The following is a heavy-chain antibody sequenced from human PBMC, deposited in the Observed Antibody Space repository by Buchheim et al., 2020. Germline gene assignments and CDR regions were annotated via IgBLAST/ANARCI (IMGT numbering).Heavy chain of an antibody. CDR2: INHSGST. D-gene: IGHD2-8*01. CDR3: AREDEYCTNGVCPIDY. CDR1: GGSFSGYY. V-gene: IGHV4-34*01. J-gene: IGHJ4*02. Sequence: QVQLQQWGAGLLKPSETLSLTCAVYGGSFSGYYWSWIRQPPGKGLEWIGEINHSGSTNYHPSLKSRVTISVDTSKNQFSLNLSSVTAADTAVYYCAREDEYCTNGVCPIDYWGQGTL.